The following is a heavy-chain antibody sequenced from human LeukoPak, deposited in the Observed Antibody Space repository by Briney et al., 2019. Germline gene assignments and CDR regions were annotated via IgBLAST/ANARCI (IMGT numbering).Heavy chain of an antibody. J-gene: IGHJ3*02. CDR3: ARDEAPRVATMSWYAFDI. CDR2: INPSGGST. CDR1: GYTFTGYY. V-gene: IGHV1-46*01. D-gene: IGHD5-12*01. Sequence: ASVKVSCKASGYTFTGYYMHWVRQAPGQGLEWMGIINPSGGSTSYAQKFQGRVTMTRDTSTSTVYMELSSLRSEDTAVYYCARDEAPRVATMSWYAFDIWGQGTMVTVSS.